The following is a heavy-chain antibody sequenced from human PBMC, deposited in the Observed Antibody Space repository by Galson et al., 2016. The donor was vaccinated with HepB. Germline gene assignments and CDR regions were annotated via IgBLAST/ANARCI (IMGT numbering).Heavy chain of an antibody. J-gene: IGHJ6*02. CDR2: TYYRSKWYN. CDR1: GDSVSSISAA. D-gene: IGHD1-7*01. Sequence: CAISGDSVSSISAAWNWIRQSPSRGLEWLGRTYYRSKWYNDYAVSVKSRTTINAHTSENHFSLQLNSVTPEDTAVYYCTRETALTGTRDYYYTLDVWGQGTTVTVSS. V-gene: IGHV6-1*01. CDR3: TRETALTGTRDYYYTLDV.